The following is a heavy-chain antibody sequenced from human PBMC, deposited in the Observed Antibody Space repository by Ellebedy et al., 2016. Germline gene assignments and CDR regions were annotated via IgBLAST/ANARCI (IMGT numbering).Heavy chain of an antibody. CDR1: GFTFNTYS. D-gene: IGHD6-13*01. J-gene: IGHJ4*02. V-gene: IGHV3-48*04. CDR2: ISGTSATI. CDR3: ARGYSSSWYGEYYFDY. Sequence: GGSLRLXXAASGFTFNTYSMNWVRQATGKGLEWVSYISGTSATIYYVDSVKGRFTISRDNAKNSLYLQMNSLRAEDTAVYYCARGYSSSWYGEYYFDYWGQGTLVTVSS.